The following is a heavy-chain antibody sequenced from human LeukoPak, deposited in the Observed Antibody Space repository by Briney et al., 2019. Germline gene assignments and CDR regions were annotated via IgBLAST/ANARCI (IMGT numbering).Heavy chain of an antibody. CDR1: GYTFTSYD. J-gene: IGHJ4*02. CDR2: MNPNSGNT. Sequence: ASVEVSCKASGYTFTSYDINWVRQATGQGLEWMGWMNPNSGNTGYAQKFQGRVTMTRNTSISTAYMELSSLRSEDTAVYYCARDNYDILTGYHTFDYWGQGTLVTVSS. CDR3: ARDNYDILTGYHTFDY. D-gene: IGHD3-9*01. V-gene: IGHV1-8*01.